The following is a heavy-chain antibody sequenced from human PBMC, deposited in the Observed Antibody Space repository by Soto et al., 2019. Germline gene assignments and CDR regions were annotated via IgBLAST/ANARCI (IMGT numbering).Heavy chain of an antibody. CDR3: ARSTTVTTFGWFDP. D-gene: IGHD4-4*01. CDR2: IYYSGST. CDR1: GGSISSYY. J-gene: IGHJ5*02. Sequence: SETLSLTCTVSGGSISSYYWSWIRQPPGKGLEWIGYIYYSGSTNYNPSLKSRVTISVDTSKNQFSLKLSSVTAADTAVYYCARSTTVTTFGWFDPWGQGTLVTVST. V-gene: IGHV4-59*01.